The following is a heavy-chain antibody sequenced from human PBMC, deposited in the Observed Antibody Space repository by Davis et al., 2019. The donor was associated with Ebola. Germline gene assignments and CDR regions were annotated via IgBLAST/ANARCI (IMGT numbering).Heavy chain of an antibody. CDR1: GGSISSHY. CDR2: IYYSGST. D-gene: IGHD2-2*01. J-gene: IGHJ4*02. V-gene: IGHV4-59*11. Sequence: PGGSLRLSCTVSGGSISSHYWTWIRQPPGKELEWIGYIYYSGSTNYNPSLKSRVTISVDKSKNQFSLKLRSVTAADTALYYCTREACTSTSCYDYFDYWGQGTLVTVSS. CDR3: TREACTSTSCYDYFDY.